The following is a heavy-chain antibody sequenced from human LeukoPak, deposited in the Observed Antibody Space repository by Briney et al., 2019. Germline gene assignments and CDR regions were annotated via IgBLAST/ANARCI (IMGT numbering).Heavy chain of an antibody. CDR3: ARDRSSTRCRMDCFDY. Sequence: KSGGSLRLSCAASGFTFSDYYMSWIRQAQGKGLEWVSYISSSGSTIYYADSVKGRFTISRDNAKNSLYLQMNSLRAEDTAVYYCARDRSSTRCRMDCFDYWGQGTLVTVSS. J-gene: IGHJ4*02. D-gene: IGHD6-13*01. V-gene: IGHV3-11*04. CDR2: ISSSGSTI. CDR1: GFTFSDYY.